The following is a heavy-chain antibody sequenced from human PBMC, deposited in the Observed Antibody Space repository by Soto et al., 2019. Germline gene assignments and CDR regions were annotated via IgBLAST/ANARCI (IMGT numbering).Heavy chain of an antibody. J-gene: IGHJ6*03. Sequence: GGLRLSCAASGFTFSSYAMHWVRQAPGKGLDCVSAISGSGGNTYYADSVEGRFTISRDNSKNTLYLQMISLRAEDTAVYYCAKGTYDFWSGPFYYYMDVWGKGTTVTVSS. CDR1: GFTFSSYA. CDR2: ISGSGGNT. V-gene: IGHV3-23*01. CDR3: AKGTYDFWSGPFYYYMDV. D-gene: IGHD3-3*01.